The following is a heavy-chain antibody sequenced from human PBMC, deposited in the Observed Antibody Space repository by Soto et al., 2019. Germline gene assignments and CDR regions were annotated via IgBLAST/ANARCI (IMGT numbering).Heavy chain of an antibody. J-gene: IGHJ4*02. V-gene: IGHV4-34*01. D-gene: IGHD6-19*01. Sequence: SETLSLTCAVYGGSFSGYYWSWIRQPPGKGLEWIGEINHSGSTNYNPSLKSRVTISVDTSKNQFSLKLSSVTAADTAVYYCARHQGGWYLYYFDDWGQGTLVTVSS. CDR3: ARHQGGWYLYYFDD. CDR2: INHSGST. CDR1: GGSFSGYY.